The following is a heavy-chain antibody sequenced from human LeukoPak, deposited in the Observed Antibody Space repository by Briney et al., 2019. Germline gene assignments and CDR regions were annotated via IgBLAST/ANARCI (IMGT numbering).Heavy chain of an antibody. Sequence: SETLSLTCTIFGDSVSRSDSYWDWIRQPPGKGLVWIGTIYYSGRTYYSPSLKSRVTLSVDMSNNQFSLTLSSVTAADTALYFCARRRYYDSSGYLEWGQGTLVTVSS. CDR3: ARRRYYDSSGYLE. D-gene: IGHD3-22*01. CDR1: GDSVSRSDSY. CDR2: IYYSGRT. V-gene: IGHV4-39*01. J-gene: IGHJ1*01.